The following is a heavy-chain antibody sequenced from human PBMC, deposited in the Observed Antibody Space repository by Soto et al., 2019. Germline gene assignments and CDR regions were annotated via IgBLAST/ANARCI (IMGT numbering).Heavy chain of an antibody. CDR1: GFTFSSYS. Sequence: PGGSLRLSCAASGFTFSSYSMNWVRQAPGKGLEWVSYISSSSSTIYYADSVKGRFTISRDNAKNSLYLQMNSLRAEDTAVYYCARAGYFDWLGGYFDYWGQGTLVTVSS. J-gene: IGHJ4*02. CDR2: ISSSSSTI. D-gene: IGHD3-9*01. CDR3: ARAGYFDWLGGYFDY. V-gene: IGHV3-48*01.